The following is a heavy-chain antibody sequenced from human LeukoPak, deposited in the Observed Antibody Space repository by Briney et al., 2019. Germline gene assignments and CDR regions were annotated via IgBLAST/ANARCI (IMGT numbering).Heavy chain of an antibody. V-gene: IGHV5-51*01. J-gene: IGHJ4*02. CDR2: TYPGDSDT. Sequence: RGEFPEISCECSGYSFNYYWIVWVRQMPGEGLEWMGITYPGDSDTSYSPSFQGLATTSVNTSITIAYLQRSSLKASDTAMYYCARRLTTATFDYWGQGTLDPVSS. D-gene: IGHD4-11*01. CDR1: GYSFNYYW. CDR3: ARRLTTATFDY.